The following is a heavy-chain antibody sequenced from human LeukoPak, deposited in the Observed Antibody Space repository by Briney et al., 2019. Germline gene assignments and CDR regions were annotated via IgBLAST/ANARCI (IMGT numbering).Heavy chain of an antibody. CDR3: ARDSWYSSGRYYGMDV. CDR1: GYTFTGYY. Sequence: ASVKVSCKASGYTFTGYYMHWVRQAPEQGLEWMGWINPNSDGTNYAQKFQGRVTMTRDTSISTAYMELSRLRSDDTAVYYCARDSWYSSGRYYGMDVWGQGTTVTVSS. CDR2: INPNSDGT. J-gene: IGHJ6*02. D-gene: IGHD6-25*01. V-gene: IGHV1-2*02.